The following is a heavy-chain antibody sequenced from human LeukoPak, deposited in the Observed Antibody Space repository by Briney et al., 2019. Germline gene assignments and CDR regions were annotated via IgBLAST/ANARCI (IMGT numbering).Heavy chain of an antibody. J-gene: IGHJ4*02. CDR1: GFTFSSYW. CDR2: INGDGRSI. V-gene: IGHV3-74*01. Sequence: YPGGSLRLSCAASGFTFSSYWMHWVRQAPGKGLVWVSRINGDGRSIVYADSVKGRFTISRDNANITLYLQMNSLTADDTAVYYCARGGSQPGSFLDSWGQGILVTVSS. D-gene: IGHD1-14*01. CDR3: ARGGSQPGSFLDS.